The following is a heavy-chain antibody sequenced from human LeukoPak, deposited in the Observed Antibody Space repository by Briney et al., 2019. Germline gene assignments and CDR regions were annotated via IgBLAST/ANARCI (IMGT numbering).Heavy chain of an antibody. CDR1: GFTFSSYA. V-gene: IGHV3-23*01. J-gene: IGHJ5*02. D-gene: IGHD2/OR15-2a*01. CDR3: AKENVVILTVTNWFDL. Sequence: PGGSLRPSCAASGFTFSSYAMSWVRPAPGKGLEWVSDISGNGGSTYYADSVKGRFTISRDNSKKTLYLQINSLRAEDTAVYYCAKENVVILTVTNWFDLWGQGTLVTVSS. CDR2: ISGNGGST.